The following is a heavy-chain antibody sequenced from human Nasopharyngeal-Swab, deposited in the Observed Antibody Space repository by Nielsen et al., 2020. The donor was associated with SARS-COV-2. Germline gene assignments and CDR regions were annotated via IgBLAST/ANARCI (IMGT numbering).Heavy chain of an antibody. Sequence: GESLKISCAASGFTFSDYYMSWIRQAPGKGLEWVSYISSSGSTIYYADSVKGRFTISRDNAKNSLYLQMNSLRAEDTAVYYCANYGSGSYASSDYWGQGTLVTVSS. J-gene: IGHJ4*02. CDR3: ANYGSGSYASSDY. V-gene: IGHV3-11*01. D-gene: IGHD3-10*01. CDR2: ISSSGSTI. CDR1: GFTFSDYY.